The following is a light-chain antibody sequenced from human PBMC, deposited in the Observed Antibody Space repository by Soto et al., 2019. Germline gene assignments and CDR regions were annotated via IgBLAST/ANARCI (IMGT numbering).Light chain of an antibody. J-gene: IGKJ4*01. Sequence: PGERATLSCRASQSVANYLAWYQHKPGHAPRLLIYDASNRATGIPARFSGSGSGTDFTLTISLLEPEDFALYYCQQRSNWPTFGGGTKVEIK. CDR3: QQRSNWPT. V-gene: IGKV3-11*01. CDR1: QSVANY. CDR2: DAS.